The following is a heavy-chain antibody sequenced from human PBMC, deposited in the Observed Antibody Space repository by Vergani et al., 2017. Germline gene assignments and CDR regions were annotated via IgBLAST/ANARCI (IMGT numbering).Heavy chain of an antibody. D-gene: IGHD2-21*01. CDR2: INPIDSKI. J-gene: IGHJ4*02. V-gene: IGHV5-51*03. CDR1: ESSFISNE. Sequence: EVMLVQSGAEVKKPGESLKISCKYSESSFISNEIAWLRQMSGKGLQWMGNINPIDSKIAYSPSFQGQAIMSLDKSITTAYLQWRSLKASDTAIYDCTRHVPCGDGACLHFDHWGQGTQVTVSS. CDR3: TRHVPCGDGACLHFDH.